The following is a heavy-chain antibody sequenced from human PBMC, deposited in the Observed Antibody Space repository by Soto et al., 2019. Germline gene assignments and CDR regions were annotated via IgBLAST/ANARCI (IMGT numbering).Heavy chain of an antibody. D-gene: IGHD3-3*01. J-gene: IGHJ5*02. Sequence: SETLSLTCSVFGGSIRSTRYYWGWVRQPPGKGLEWLGSIYYTGATQYNPSLESRVTMSVDTSMNQFSLKLRSVTAADTAVYYSARYYDGWSGILNRRNWFYPWGKGTLVTVSS. CDR3: ARYYDGWSGILNRRNWFYP. CDR2: IYYTGAT. CDR1: GGSIRSTRYY. V-gene: IGHV4-39*07.